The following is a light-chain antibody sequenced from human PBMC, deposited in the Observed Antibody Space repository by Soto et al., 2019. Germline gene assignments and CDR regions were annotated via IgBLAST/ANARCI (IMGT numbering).Light chain of an antibody. J-gene: IGKJ1*01. V-gene: IGKV3-11*01. CDR3: QPRSHWPGT. Sequence: EIVLTQSPATLSLSPGERATLSCRASQSVSSYLAWYQQKPGQAPRLLIYDASNRATGIPARFSGSGSGTDFTLTIRSLEPEDFAVYYRQPRSHWPGTFGQGTKVEIK. CDR2: DAS. CDR1: QSVSSY.